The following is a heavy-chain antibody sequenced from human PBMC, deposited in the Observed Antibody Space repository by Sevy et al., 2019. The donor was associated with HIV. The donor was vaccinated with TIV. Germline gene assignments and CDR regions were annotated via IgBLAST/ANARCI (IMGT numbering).Heavy chain of an antibody. CDR2: IYYTGRT. V-gene: IGHV4-59*01. J-gene: IGHJ5*02. D-gene: IGHD5-12*01. Sequence: SETLSLTCTVSGGSISAYYWSWIRQPPGKGLEYLGYIYYTGRTNYNPSLKSRVTISVDTSKKQFSLKLSSVTAADPAVYYCARAPPVRSGDDSLNWFDPWGQGTLVTVSS. CDR1: GGSISAYY. CDR3: ARAPPVRSGDDSLNWFDP.